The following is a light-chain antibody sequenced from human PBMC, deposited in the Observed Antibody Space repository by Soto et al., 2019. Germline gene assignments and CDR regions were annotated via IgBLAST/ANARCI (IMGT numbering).Light chain of an antibody. Sequence: EIVLTQSPATLSLSPGERASLSCRASQSVRSYLSWYQQKPGQAPRLLIYDASNRATGIPARFSGSGSGTDFPLTVSSREPEDFAVNYCQQCGDWAGLSFGGGTKVEIK. J-gene: IGKJ4*01. CDR3: QQCGDWAGLS. CDR2: DAS. CDR1: QSVRSY. V-gene: IGKV3-11*01.